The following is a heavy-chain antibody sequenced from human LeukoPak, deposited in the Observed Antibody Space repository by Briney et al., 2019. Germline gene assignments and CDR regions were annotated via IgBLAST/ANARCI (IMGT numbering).Heavy chain of an antibody. J-gene: IGHJ3*02. V-gene: IGHV4-4*07. CDR3: ARGPLTEAHTFDI. CDR2: IFPGGTS. CDR1: GDSISSYY. D-gene: IGHD1-14*01. Sequence: PSETLSITCTVSGDSISSYYWTWIRQPAGKGLDWIGRIFPGGTSYSNPSLKSRVTLSVDTSRNQFSLRLTSVTAADTAVYYCARGPLTEAHTFDIWGQGTVVTVSS.